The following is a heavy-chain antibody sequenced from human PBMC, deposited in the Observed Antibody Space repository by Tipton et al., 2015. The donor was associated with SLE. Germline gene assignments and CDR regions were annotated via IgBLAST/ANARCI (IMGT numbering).Heavy chain of an antibody. D-gene: IGHD3-10*01. Sequence: TLSLTCAVYGGSFSGYYWGWIRQPPGKGLEWIGEINHSGSTNYNPSLKSRVTISVDTSKNQFSLKLSSVTAADTAVYYCARAKLLWFREPRAFDIWGQGTMVTVSS. CDR1: GGSFSGYY. J-gene: IGHJ3*02. CDR3: ARAKLLWFREPRAFDI. CDR2: INHSGST. V-gene: IGHV4-34*01.